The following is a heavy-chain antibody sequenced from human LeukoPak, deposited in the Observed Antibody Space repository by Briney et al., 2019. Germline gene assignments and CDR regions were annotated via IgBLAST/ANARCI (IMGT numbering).Heavy chain of an antibody. J-gene: IGHJ4*02. CDR3: ARDFWSGYFGY. D-gene: IGHD3-3*01. CDR1: GYTFTSYY. V-gene: IGHV1-46*01. Sequence: GASVKVSCKASGYTFTSYYMHWVRQAPGQGLEWMGIINPSGGSTSYAQKFQGRVTMTRDTSTGTVYMELSSLRSEDTAVYYCARDFWSGYFGYWGQGTLVTVSS. CDR2: INPSGGST.